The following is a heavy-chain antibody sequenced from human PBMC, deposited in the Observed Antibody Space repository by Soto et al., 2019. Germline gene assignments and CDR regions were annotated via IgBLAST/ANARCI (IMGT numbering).Heavy chain of an antibody. Sequence: SQTLSLTCAISGDSVSSNSAAWNWIRQSPSRGLEWLGRTYYRSKWYNDYAVSVKSRRTINPDTSKNQFSLQLNSVTPEDTAVYYCARADFPRYSSSWYSYYYYGMDVWGQGTTVTVSS. V-gene: IGHV6-1*01. CDR1: GDSVSSNSAA. CDR3: ARADFPRYSSSWYSYYYYGMDV. J-gene: IGHJ6*02. CDR2: TYYRSKWYN. D-gene: IGHD6-13*01.